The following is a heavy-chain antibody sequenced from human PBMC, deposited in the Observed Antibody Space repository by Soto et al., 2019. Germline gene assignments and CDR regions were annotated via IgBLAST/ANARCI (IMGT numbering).Heavy chain of an antibody. V-gene: IGHV3-49*04. CDR3: SGAESPETAYFSLY. J-gene: IGHJ4*02. Sequence: PGGPLRLSCPRSEFPFDDFPINFVRQAPGRGLEWVDLISNQGYQETTESGAAVKGRFTISRDTSNGIAYLQMNSLTIEDSAVYYCSGAESPETAYFSLYWGQGT. CDR2: ISNQGYQETT. D-gene: IGHD1-26*01. CDR1: EFPFDDFP.